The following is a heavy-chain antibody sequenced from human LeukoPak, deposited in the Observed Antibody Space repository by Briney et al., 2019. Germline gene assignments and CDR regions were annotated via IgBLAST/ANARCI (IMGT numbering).Heavy chain of an antibody. J-gene: IGHJ6*02. Sequence: PSETLSLTYAVYGGSFSGYYWSWIRQPPGKGLEWIGEINHSGSTNYNPSLKSRVTISVDTSKNQFSLKLSSVTAADTAVYYCARMGLELGYGMDVWGQGTTVTVSS. CDR3: ARMGLELGYGMDV. CDR1: GGSFSGYY. D-gene: IGHD1-7*01. V-gene: IGHV4-34*01. CDR2: INHSGST.